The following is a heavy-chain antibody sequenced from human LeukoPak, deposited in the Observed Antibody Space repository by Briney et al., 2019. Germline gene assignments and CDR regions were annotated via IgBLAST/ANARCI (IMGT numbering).Heavy chain of an antibody. CDR2: ISSSGSTI. CDR1: GFTFSSYE. CDR3: AREIYDNDAFDI. Sequence: PGGSLRLSCAASGFTFSSYEMNWVRQAPGKGLEWVSYISSSGSTIYYADSVKGRFTISRDNAKNSLYLQMNSLRAEDTAVYYCAREIYDNDAFDIWGQGTMVTVSS. J-gene: IGHJ3*02. D-gene: IGHD3-22*01. V-gene: IGHV3-48*03.